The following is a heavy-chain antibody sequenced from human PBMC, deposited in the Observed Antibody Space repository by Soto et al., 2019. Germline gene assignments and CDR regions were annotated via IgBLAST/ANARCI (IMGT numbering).Heavy chain of an antibody. D-gene: IGHD2-21*02. CDR2: IYWDDDK. J-gene: IGHJ4*02. Sequence: QITLKESGPTLVKPRQTLTLICTFSGFSRSTSRVGVGWIRQPPGKALEWLALIYWDDDKRYSPSLKTRLTITKATSKHQVVLTMTNTDPVDTATYYCAHTSGGGNSACFDYWGQGTLVTVSS. CDR1: GFSRSTSRVG. V-gene: IGHV2-5*02. CDR3: AHTSGGGNSACFDY.